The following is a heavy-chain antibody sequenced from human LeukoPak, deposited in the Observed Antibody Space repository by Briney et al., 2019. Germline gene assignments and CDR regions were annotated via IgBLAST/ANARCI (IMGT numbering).Heavy chain of an antibody. D-gene: IGHD3-16*01. CDR2: MNPNSGNT. V-gene: IGHV1-8*03. Sequence: GDSVKVSCKASGYTFTSYDINWVRQATGQGLEWMGWMNPNSGNTGYAQKFQGRVTITRNTSISTAYMELSSLRSEDTAVYYCARVLGRVRFRFDPWGQGTLVTVSS. CDR3: ARVLGRVRFRFDP. CDR1: GYTFTSYD. J-gene: IGHJ5*02.